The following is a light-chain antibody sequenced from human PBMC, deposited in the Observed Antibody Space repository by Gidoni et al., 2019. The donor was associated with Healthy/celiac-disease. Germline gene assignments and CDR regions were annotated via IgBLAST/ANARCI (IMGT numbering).Light chain of an antibody. V-gene: IGKV1-27*01. J-gene: IGKJ2*01. CDR3: QKYNSAPPYP. CDR2: AAS. CDR1: QGISNY. Sequence: DIQMTQSPSSLSASVGDRVTITCRASQGISNYLAWYQQKPGKVPKLLIYAASTLQSGVPSRFSGSGSGTDFTLTISSLQPEDVATYYCQKYNSAPPYPFGQGTKLEIK.